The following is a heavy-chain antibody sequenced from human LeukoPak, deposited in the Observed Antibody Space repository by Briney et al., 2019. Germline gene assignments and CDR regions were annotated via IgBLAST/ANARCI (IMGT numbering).Heavy chain of an antibody. Sequence: SETLSLTCTVSGGSVSSYYWSWIRQPPGKGQEWIGYIYNSESTNYNSSLKSRVTMSVDTSKNQFFLKLSSVTAADTAVYYCARFHSGPSGWYVLWYFDLWGRGTLVTVSS. D-gene: IGHD6-19*01. CDR1: GGSVSSYY. CDR2: IYNSEST. V-gene: IGHV4-4*09. CDR3: ARFHSGPSGWYVLWYFDL. J-gene: IGHJ2*01.